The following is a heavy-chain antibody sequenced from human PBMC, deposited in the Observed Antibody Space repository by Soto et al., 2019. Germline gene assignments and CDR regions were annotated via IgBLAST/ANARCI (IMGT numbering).Heavy chain of an antibody. D-gene: IGHD3-10*01. CDR1: GGSINSAGYY. CDR3: ARLPSIINYRMDV. CDR2: IYYTGRT. V-gene: IGHV4-31*03. Sequence: QVQLQESGPGLVKPSQTLSLTCIVSGGSINSAGYYWSWVRQHPGKGLEWIGNIYYTGRTYYNPSLKSRVSMEVDTSNNHFSLTLRSLTSAVTAVYFCARLPSIINYRMDVWGLGTTVTVSS. J-gene: IGHJ6*02.